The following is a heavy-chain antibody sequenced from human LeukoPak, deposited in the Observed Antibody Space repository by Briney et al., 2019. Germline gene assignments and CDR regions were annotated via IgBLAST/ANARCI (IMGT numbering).Heavy chain of an antibody. D-gene: IGHD5-18*01. CDR2: ISNSDNTI. V-gene: IGHV3-11*01. CDR1: GLTFSDYY. Sequence: GGSLRLSCAASGLTFSDYYMIWIRQAPGKGLEWVSYISNSDNTIYYADSVKGRFIISRDNTKNSLFLQMNSLRAEDTAVYYCARVWGEYGYSPGYWGQGTLVTVSS. CDR3: ARVWGEYGYSPGY. J-gene: IGHJ4*02.